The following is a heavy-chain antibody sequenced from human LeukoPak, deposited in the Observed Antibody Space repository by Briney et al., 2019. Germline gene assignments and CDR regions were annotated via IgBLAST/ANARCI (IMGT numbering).Heavy chain of an antibody. D-gene: IGHD5-18*01. Sequence: HAASVKVSCKASGYTFTSYAMNWVRQAPGQGLEWMGWINPNTGNPTYAQGFTGRFVFSLDTSVSTAYLQISSLKAEDTAVYYRAREGDTAMAQIDYWGQGTLVTVSS. CDR2: INPNTGNP. CDR3: AREGDTAMAQIDY. V-gene: IGHV7-4-1*02. CDR1: GYTFTSYA. J-gene: IGHJ4*02.